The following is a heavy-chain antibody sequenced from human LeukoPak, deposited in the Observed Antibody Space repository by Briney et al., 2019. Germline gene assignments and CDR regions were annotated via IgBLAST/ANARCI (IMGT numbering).Heavy chain of an antibody. V-gene: IGHV3-73*01. Sequence: PGRSLRLSCAASGFTFSGSAMHWVRQASGKGLEWVGRIRSKANSYATAYAASVKGRFTISRDDSKNTAYLQMNSLKTEDTAVYYCTTPGYSSSRIYYFDYWGQGTLVTVSS. D-gene: IGHD6-13*01. CDR3: TTPGYSSSRIYYFDY. CDR2: IRSKANSYAT. CDR1: GFTFSGSA. J-gene: IGHJ4*02.